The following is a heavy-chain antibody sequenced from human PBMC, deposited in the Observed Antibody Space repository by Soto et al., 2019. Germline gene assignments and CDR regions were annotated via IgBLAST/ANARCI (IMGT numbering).Heavy chain of an antibody. D-gene: IGHD4-17*01. CDR3: ASTEDYGREGGFDY. J-gene: IGHJ4*02. V-gene: IGHV4-34*01. CDR1: GGSFSGYY. Sequence: QVQLQQWGAGLLKPSETLSLTCAVYGGSFSGYYWSWIRQPPGKGLEWIGEINHSGSTNYNPSLKSRVTISVDTSKNQFSLKLSSVTAADTAVYYCASTEDYGREGGFDYWGQGTLVTVSS. CDR2: INHSGST.